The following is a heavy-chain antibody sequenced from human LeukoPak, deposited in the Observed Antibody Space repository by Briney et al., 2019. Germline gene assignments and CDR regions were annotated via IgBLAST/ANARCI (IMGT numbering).Heavy chain of an antibody. CDR3: ARGPAYYYDSSGYLPDV. J-gene: IGHJ6*02. D-gene: IGHD3-22*01. CDR1: GYTFTGYY. V-gene: IGHV1-2*02. Sequence: ASVKVSCKASGYTFTGYYMHWVRQAPGQGLEWMRWINPNSGGTNYAQKFQGRVTMTRDTSISTAYMELSRLRSDDTAVYYCARGPAYYYDSSGYLPDVWGQGTTVTVSS. CDR2: INPNSGGT.